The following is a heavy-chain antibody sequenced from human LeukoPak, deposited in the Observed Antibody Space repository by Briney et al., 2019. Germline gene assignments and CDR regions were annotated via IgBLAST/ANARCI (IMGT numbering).Heavy chain of an antibody. J-gene: IGHJ1*01. CDR1: GVNFSGYS. V-gene: IGHV3-21*01. CDR2: ITATSRHI. Sequence: GGSLRLSCAAPGVNFSGYSVNWVRQAPGKGLEWVSAITATSRHIYYADSVKGRFTISRDNAKNSLYLQMNSLRAEDTAVYYCASIRGYSSGTFQHWGQGTLVTVSS. D-gene: IGHD6-19*01. CDR3: ASIRGYSSGTFQH.